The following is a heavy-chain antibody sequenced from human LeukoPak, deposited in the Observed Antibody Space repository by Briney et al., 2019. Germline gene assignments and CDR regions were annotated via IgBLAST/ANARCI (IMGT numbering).Heavy chain of an antibody. CDR1: GFTFSSYG. CDR3: AKGRFEYSSSPTYYYYGMDV. V-gene: IGHV3-30*18. CDR2: ISYDGSNK. Sequence: PGRSLRLSCAASGFTFSSYGMHWVRQAPGKGLEWVAVISYDGSNKYYADSVKARFTISRDNSKNTLYLQMNSLRAQDTAVYYCAKGRFEYSSSPTYYYYGMDVWGQGTTVTVSS. D-gene: IGHD6-6*01. J-gene: IGHJ6*02.